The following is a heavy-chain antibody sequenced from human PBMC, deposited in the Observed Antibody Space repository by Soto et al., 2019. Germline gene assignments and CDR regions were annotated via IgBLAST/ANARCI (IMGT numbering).Heavy chain of an antibody. CDR3: ARDNLVVPHGVIDY. J-gene: IGHJ4*02. CDR2: IWYDGSNK. V-gene: IGHV3-33*01. D-gene: IGHD2-2*01. Sequence: QVQLVESGGGVVQPGRSLRLSCAASGFTFSSYGMHWVRQPPGKGLEWVAVIWYDGSNKNYADSVKGRFTISRDNSKITLDLQMNSLTAEDTAVYYCARDNLVVPHGVIDYWGQGTLVTVSS. CDR1: GFTFSSYG.